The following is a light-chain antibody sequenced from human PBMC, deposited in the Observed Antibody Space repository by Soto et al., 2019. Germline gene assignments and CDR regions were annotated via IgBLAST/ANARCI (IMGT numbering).Light chain of an antibody. V-gene: IGLV2-14*01. Sequence: QSVLTQPASVSGSPRQSITISCTGASSDVGGYTYVSWYQQHPGKAPKLMIYEVSNRPSGVSNRFSGSKSGNTASLTISGLQAEDEADYYCSSYTSSSTVVFGGGTKGTVL. CDR1: SSDVGGYTY. CDR2: EVS. J-gene: IGLJ2*01. CDR3: SSYTSSSTVV.